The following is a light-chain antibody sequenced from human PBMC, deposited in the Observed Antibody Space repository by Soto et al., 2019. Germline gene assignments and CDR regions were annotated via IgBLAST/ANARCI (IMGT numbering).Light chain of an antibody. J-gene: IGLJ1*01. V-gene: IGLV2-18*01. CDR2: EVS. CDR3: SLYTSENAYV. Sequence: QSALTQPASVSGSPGQSITISCTATSSDVGSYNLVSWYQQPPGTAPKLMIYEVSKRPSGVPDRFSGSKSGNTASLTISGLQAADEADYYCSLYTSENAYVFGTGTKVTVL. CDR1: SSDVGSYNL.